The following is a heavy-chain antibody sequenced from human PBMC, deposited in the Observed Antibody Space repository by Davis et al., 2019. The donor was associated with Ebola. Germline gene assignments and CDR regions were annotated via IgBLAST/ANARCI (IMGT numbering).Heavy chain of an antibody. CDR1: GYTSSNYW. D-gene: IGHD3-3*02. CDR2: IFLDDSDI. CDR3: ARQTHHFLSGPRTWFDP. J-gene: IGHJ5*02. Sequence: KVSCKGSGYTSSNYWIGWVRQLPGKGLEWVGIIFLDDSDIRYSPSFQGHVTISADKSSSTAYLQWSSLKASDTAMYYCARQTHHFLSGPRTWFDPWGQGTLVTVSS. V-gene: IGHV5-51*01.